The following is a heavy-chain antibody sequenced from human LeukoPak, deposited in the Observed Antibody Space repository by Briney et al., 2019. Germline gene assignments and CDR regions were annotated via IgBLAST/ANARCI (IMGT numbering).Heavy chain of an antibody. CDR3: AREASSSTSDAFDI. CDR2: ISGYNGET. D-gene: IGHD6-6*01. CDR1: GYTFTSYG. Sequence: ASVKVSCKASGYTFTSYGISWARQAPGQGLEWMGWISGYNGETKFAQRFQGRVTMSTDTSTSTAYMELRSLRSDDTAVYYCAREASSSTSDAFDIWGQGTMVTVSS. J-gene: IGHJ3*02. V-gene: IGHV1-18*01.